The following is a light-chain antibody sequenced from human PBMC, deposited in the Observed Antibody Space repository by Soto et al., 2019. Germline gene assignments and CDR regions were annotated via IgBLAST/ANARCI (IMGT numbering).Light chain of an antibody. CDR1: QSISSY. CDR3: QQSYSTLIT. Sequence: DLQMTQSPSSPSASVGGRVTITCRASQSISSYLNWYQQKPGKAPKLLIYAASTLQSGVPSRFSGSGSGTDFTLTISSLQPEDSATYYCQQSYSTLITFGQGTRLEI. CDR2: AAS. V-gene: IGKV1-39*01. J-gene: IGKJ5*01.